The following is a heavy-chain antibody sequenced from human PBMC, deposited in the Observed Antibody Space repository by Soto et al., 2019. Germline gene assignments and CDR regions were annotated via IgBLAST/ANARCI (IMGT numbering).Heavy chain of an antibody. Sequence: QVQLVESGGGVVQPGRSLRLSCAASRFSFRAHGMHWVRQAPGKGLEWVAVISYDGSSTYYADSVKGRFTISRDNSNNALYLQMSNLRPEDTAVYFCAKDHRNGGSRVDYWGKGTLVTVSS. CDR2: ISYDGSST. V-gene: IGHV3-30*18. J-gene: IGHJ4*02. D-gene: IGHD2-15*01. CDR3: AKDHRNGGSRVDY. CDR1: RFSFRAHG.